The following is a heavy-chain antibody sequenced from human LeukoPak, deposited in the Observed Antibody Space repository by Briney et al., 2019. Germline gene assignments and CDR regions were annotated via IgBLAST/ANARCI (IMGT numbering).Heavy chain of an antibody. CDR1: GYTFGNYA. CDR3: ARDRDSSGWYPHPDAFDI. Sequence: ASVMVSCKASGYTFGNYALHWVRQAPGHGLEWMGWINGDNGDTKYSQRLQDRITLTTDASTNTTYLELGSLRSDDTAVYYCARDRDSSGWYPHPDAFDIWGQGTMVTVSS. CDR2: INGDNGDT. J-gene: IGHJ3*02. V-gene: IGHV1-18*01. D-gene: IGHD6-19*01.